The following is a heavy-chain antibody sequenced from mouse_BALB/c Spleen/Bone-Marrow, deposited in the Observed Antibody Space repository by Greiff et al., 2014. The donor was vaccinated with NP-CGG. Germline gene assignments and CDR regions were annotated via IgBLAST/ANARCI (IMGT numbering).Heavy chain of an antibody. J-gene: IGHJ1*01. CDR3: ARDRTTATLYWYFDV. D-gene: IGHD1-2*01. CDR2: IRNKANGYTT. CDR1: GFTFTDYY. V-gene: IGHV7-3*02. Sequence: EVQLVESGGGLVQPGGSLRLSCATSGFTFTDYYMSWVRQPPGKALEWLGFIRNKANGYTTEYSASVKGRFTISRDNSQSILYLQMNTPRAEDSATYYCARDRTTATLYWYFDVWGAGTTVTVSS.